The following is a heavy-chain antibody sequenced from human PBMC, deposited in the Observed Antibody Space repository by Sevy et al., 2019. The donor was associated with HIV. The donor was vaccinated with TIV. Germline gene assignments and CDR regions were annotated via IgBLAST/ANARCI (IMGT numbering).Heavy chain of an antibody. V-gene: IGHV3-15*01. D-gene: IGHD6-13*01. CDR1: GFTFSNAW. J-gene: IGHJ6*02. CDR2: IKSKTDGGTT. CDR3: TRKGIAAAVPPIGYYYYYGMYV. Sequence: GGSLRLSCAASGFTFSNAWMSWVRQAPGKGLEWVGRIKSKTDGGTTDYAAPVKGRFTISRDDSKNTLYLQMNSLKTEDTAVYYCTRKGIAAAVPPIGYYYYYGMYVWGQGTTVTVSS.